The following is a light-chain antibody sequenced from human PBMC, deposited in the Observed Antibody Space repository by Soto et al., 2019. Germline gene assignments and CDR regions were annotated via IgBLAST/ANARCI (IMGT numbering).Light chain of an antibody. CDR3: SSYTSSGTLYV. Sequence: QSVLTQPASVSGSPGQSITISCTGTSSDVGGYNYVSWYQQHPGKAPKLMLSEVSDRPSGVSNRFSGSKSANTASLTISGLQAEDEADYYCSSYTSSGTLYVFGTGTKVTVL. CDR1: SSDVGGYNY. J-gene: IGLJ1*01. V-gene: IGLV2-14*01. CDR2: EVS.